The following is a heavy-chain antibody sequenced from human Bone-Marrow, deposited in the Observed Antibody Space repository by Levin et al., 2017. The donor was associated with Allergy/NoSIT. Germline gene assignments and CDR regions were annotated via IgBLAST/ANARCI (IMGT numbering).Heavy chain of an antibody. CDR1: GFTFSHYG. CDR2: ISYEGSLK. J-gene: IGHJ3*01. CDR3: AKEPLVRAGRNAFND. V-gene: IGHV3-30*18. Sequence: GGSLRLSCAASGFTFSHYGMHWVRQAPGKGLEWVAVISYEGSLKFYADSVKGRFTISRDNFKNTLDLQMNSLRVEDTALYYCAKEPLVRAGRNAFNDWGQGTMVIVSS. D-gene: IGHD6-19*01.